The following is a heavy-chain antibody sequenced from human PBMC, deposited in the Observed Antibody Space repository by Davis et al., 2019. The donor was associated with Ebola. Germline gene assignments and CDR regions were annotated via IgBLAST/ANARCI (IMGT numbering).Heavy chain of an antibody. CDR1: GFNFSIYG. Sequence: GGSLRLFCAASGFNFSIYGMHWVRQAPGKGLEWVSAISGSGGSTYYADSVKGRFTISRDNSKNTLYLQMNSLRAEDTAVYYCAKPSITIFLTGMDVWGQGTTVTVSS. CDR3: AKPSITIFLTGMDV. CDR2: ISGSGGST. J-gene: IGHJ6*02. D-gene: IGHD3-3*01. V-gene: IGHV3-23*01.